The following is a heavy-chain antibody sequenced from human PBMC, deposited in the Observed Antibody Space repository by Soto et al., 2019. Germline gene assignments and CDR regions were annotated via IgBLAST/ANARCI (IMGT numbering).Heavy chain of an antibody. CDR1: GYTFTGYY. V-gene: IGHV1-2*02. CDR2: INPNSGGT. Sequence: ASVKVSCKASGYTFTGYYMHWVRRAPGQGLEWMGWINPNSGGTNYAQKFQGRVTMTRDTSISTAYMELSRLRSDDTAVYYCATKTPVYYYGMDVWGQGTTVTVSS. CDR3: ATKTPVYYYGMDV. J-gene: IGHJ6*02.